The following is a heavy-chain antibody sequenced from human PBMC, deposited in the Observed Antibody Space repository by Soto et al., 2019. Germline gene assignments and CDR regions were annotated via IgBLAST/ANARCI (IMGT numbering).Heavy chain of an antibody. CDR2: ISGSGGNT. D-gene: IGHD2-15*01. CDR3: ALGYWARDAFDI. CDR1: GLTFSTYA. J-gene: IGHJ3*02. Sequence: PGGSLRLSCAASGLTFSTYAMSWVRQAPGKGLEWVSAISGSGGNTYYADSVKGRFTISRDNSKNTLYLQMNSLRAEDTAVYYCALGYWARDAFDIWGQGTMVTVSS. V-gene: IGHV3-23*01.